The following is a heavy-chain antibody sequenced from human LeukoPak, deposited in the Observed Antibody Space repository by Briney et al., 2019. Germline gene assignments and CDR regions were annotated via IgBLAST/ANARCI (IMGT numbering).Heavy chain of an antibody. D-gene: IGHD4-11*01. Sequence: PGGSLRLSCAASGFTFSSSGMHWVRQAPGKGLEWVAVMWYDGANRYYADSVKGRFTISRDNSKNTLFLQMNSLRAEDTAVYYCARDRYRNARSYYMDVWGTGTTVTVSS. CDR1: GFTFSSSG. J-gene: IGHJ6*03. V-gene: IGHV3-33*01. CDR3: ARDRYRNARSYYMDV. CDR2: MWYDGANR.